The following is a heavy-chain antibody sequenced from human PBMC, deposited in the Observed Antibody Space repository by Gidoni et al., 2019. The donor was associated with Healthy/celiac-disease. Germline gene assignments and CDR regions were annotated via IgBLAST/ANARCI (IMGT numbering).Heavy chain of an antibody. V-gene: IGHV2-70*01. CDR3: ARISYYYDSSGSEGWFDP. Sequence: QVTLRESGPALVKPTQTLTLTCTFSGFSLSTSGMCVSWIRQPPGKALEWLALIDWDDDKYYSTSLKTRLTISKDPSKNQVVLTMTNMDPVDTATYYCARISYYYDSSGSEGWFDPWGQGTLVTVSS. CDR1: GFSLSTSGMC. D-gene: IGHD3-22*01. J-gene: IGHJ5*02. CDR2: IDWDDDK.